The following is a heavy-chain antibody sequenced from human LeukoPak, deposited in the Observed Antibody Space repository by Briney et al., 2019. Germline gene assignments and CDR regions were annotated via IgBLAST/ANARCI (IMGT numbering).Heavy chain of an antibody. J-gene: IGHJ4*02. Sequence: PSETLSLTCIVSGGSISSYYWSWMRQPAGKGLEWIGRIYSSGNTNYNPSLKSRVTMSVDTSKNQFSLSLSSVTAADTAVYYCARGPRSSDWYSIDYWGQGTLVTVSS. D-gene: IGHD6-19*01. V-gene: IGHV4-4*07. CDR3: ARGPRSSDWYSIDY. CDR1: GGSISSYY. CDR2: IYSSGNT.